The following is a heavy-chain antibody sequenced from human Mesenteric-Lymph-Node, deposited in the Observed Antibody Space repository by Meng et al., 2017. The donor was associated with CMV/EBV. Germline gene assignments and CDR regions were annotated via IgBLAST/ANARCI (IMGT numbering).Heavy chain of an antibody. CDR1: GGSISRGDYY. V-gene: IGHV4-31*02. D-gene: IGHD6-13*01. Sequence: SGGSISRGDYYWSWIRQHPGRGLEWIGYIYYSGSTYYNPSLKSRVTISVDTSKNQFSLKLSSVTAADTAVYYCARVKQQLDEYYFDYWGQGTLVTVSS. CDR3: ARVKQQLDEYYFDY. CDR2: IYYSGST. J-gene: IGHJ4*02.